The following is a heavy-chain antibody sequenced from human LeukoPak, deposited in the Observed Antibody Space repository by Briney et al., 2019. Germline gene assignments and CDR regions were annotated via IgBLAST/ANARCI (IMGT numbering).Heavy chain of an antibody. J-gene: IGHJ4*02. V-gene: IGHV1-2*02. CDR2: INPNSGGT. CDR3: ARDWSNDAGSYYFDY. CDR1: GYTFTGYY. Sequence: APVKVSCKASGYTFTGYYMHWVRQAPGQGLEWMGWINPNSGGTNYAQKFQGRVTMTRDTSTSTVYMELSSLRSEDTAVYYCARDWSNDAGSYYFDYWGQGTLVTVSS. D-gene: IGHD3-3*01.